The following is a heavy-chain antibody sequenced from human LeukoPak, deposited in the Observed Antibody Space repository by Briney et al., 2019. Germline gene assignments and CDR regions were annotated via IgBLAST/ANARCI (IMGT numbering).Heavy chain of an antibody. V-gene: IGHV4-30-2*01. J-gene: IGHJ4*02. CDR2: IYHSGST. CDR1: GGSISSGGYS. D-gene: IGHD4-17*01. CDR3: ARDRYGDHTYFDY. Sequence: SEPLSLICAVSGGSISSGGYSWSWIRQPPGKGLEWIGYIYHSGSTSYNPPLKRRVTISVDRSKNQFSLKLSSVTAADTAVYYCARDRYGDHTYFDYWGQGTLVTVSS.